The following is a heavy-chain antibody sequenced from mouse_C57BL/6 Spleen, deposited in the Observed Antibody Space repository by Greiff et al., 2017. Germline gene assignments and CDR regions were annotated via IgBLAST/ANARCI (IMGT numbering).Heavy chain of an antibody. CDR2: ISSGGSYT. CDR1: GFTFSSYG. V-gene: IGHV5-6*01. D-gene: IGHD4-1*01. J-gene: IGHJ3*01. Sequence: EVQLVEPGGDLVKPGGSLKLSCAASGFTFSSYGMSWVRQTPDKRLEWVATISSGGSYTYYPDSVKGRFTISRDNAKNTLYLQMSSLKSEDTAVYYCARQDGTGFAYRGQGTLVTVSA. CDR3: ARQDGTGFAY.